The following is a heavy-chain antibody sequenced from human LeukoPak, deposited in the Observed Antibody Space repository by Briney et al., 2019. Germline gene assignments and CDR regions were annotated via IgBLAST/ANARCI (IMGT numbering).Heavy chain of an antibody. J-gene: IGHJ6*02. V-gene: IGHV4-59*01. CDR1: GGSINTYY. CDR2: IHYSGST. CDR3: ARSLGATRYNLKYYFYYGLDV. Sequence: SETLSLTCAVSGGSINTYYWSWIRQPPGKGLEWIGYIHYSGSTNYNPSLKGRLTLAVDTSNNQFSLRLGSVTAADTAVYYCARSLGATRYNLKYYFYYGLDVWGQGTTVTVSS. D-gene: IGHD1-26*01.